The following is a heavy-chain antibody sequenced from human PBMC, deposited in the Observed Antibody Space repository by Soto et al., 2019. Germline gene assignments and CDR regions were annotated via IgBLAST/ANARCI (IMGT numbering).Heavy chain of an antibody. CDR1: GYSFADFG. CDR2: ISGFNGNA. V-gene: IGHV1-18*01. Sequence: QVQLLQSGPEVKKPGASVKVSCRASGYSFADFGLTWVRQAPGQGLQWMGWISGFNGNANYAQHLQGRLTLTTDTSTTTAFMELRTLTYDDTSVYYCARGTQWVDDGSYYDGLDVWGQGTTLTVSS. CDR3: ARGTQWVDDGSYYDGLDV. D-gene: IGHD6-19*01. J-gene: IGHJ6*02.